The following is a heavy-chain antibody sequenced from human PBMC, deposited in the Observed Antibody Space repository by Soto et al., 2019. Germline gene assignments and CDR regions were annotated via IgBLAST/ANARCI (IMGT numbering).Heavy chain of an antibody. CDR2: ITGRGDST. CDR3: AKDLYVQPPSGWFDP. D-gene: IGHD1-26*01. V-gene: IGHV3-23*01. J-gene: IGHJ5*02. CDR1: GFPFSDHA. Sequence: LRLSCAASGFPFSDHAMHWVRQTPGKGLEWVSAITGRGDSTYYADSVKGRFTISRDNSKSTLYLQMMSLRAEDTAVYYCAKDLYVQPPSGWFDPWGQGTVVTVSS.